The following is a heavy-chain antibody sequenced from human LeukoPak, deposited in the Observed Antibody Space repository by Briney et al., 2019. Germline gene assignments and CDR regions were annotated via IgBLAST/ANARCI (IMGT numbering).Heavy chain of an antibody. CDR3: ARGTSREYGPGSYGFDP. V-gene: IGHV4-34*01. Sequence: PSETLSLTCAVYGGSFSGYYWSWIRQPPGKGLEWIGEINHSGSTNYNPSLKSRVTISVDTSKNQFSLKLSSVTAADTAVYYCARGTSREYGPGSYGFDPWGQGTLVTVSS. D-gene: IGHD3-10*01. CDR2: INHSGST. J-gene: IGHJ5*02. CDR1: GGSFSGYY.